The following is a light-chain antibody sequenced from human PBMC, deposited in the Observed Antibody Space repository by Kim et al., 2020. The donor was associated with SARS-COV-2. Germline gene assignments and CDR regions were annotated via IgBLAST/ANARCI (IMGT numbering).Light chain of an antibody. CDR1: QSVTNN. V-gene: IGKV3-15*01. Sequence: EKVMTQSPATLSVSPGETATLSCRASQSVTNNLAWYQQKPGQAPRLLIYDASTRATGIPDRFSGSGSGTEFTLTINSLQSEDFAVYYCQQFNTWPLTFGGGTKLEI. CDR3: QQFNTWPLT. J-gene: IGKJ4*01. CDR2: DAS.